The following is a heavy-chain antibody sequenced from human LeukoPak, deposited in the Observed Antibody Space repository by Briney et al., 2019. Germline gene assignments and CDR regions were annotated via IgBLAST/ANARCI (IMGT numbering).Heavy chain of an antibody. D-gene: IGHD5-24*01. V-gene: IGHV3-7*01. CDR3: AREGDGYNLEY. Sequence: GGSLRLSCAASGFTFSSYWMSWVRQAPGKGLEWVANIKRDGSVKYYVDSVKGRFTISRDNAKNSLYLQLNTLRAEDTAVYYCAREGDGYNLEYWGQGTLVTVSS. CDR1: GFTFSSYW. J-gene: IGHJ4*02. CDR2: IKRDGSVK.